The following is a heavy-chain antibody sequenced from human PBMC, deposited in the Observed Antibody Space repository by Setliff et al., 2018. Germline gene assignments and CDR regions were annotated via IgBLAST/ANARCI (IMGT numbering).Heavy chain of an antibody. D-gene: IGHD2-15*01. V-gene: IGHV4-38-2*01. CDR2: IYDSGSS. CDR1: DFSVSSNYY. J-gene: IGHJ5*02. Sequence: SETLSLTCAVSDFSVSSNYYWGWIRQPPGKGLEWIGNIYDSGSSNYNASLKSRLIITRDTSKNQISLKLTSVTAADTAVYYCGRGFSRIEGWGNWFDPWGQGILVTVSS. CDR3: GRGFSRIEGWGNWFDP.